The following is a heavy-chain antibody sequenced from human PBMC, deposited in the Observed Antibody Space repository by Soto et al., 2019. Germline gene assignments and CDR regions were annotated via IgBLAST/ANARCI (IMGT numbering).Heavy chain of an antibody. CDR2: IYHSGNT. CDR1: GGSITTGGSY. Sequence: PSETLSLTCTVSGGSITTGGSYWSWIRQHPGKGLEWIGNIYHSGNTYYNPSIKSRLTISVDTSRNHFSLMVDSVTAADTAVYYCARARFQVLYGKPYFDSWGQGTLVTVSS. V-gene: IGHV4-31*03. CDR3: ARARFQVLYGKPYFDS. D-gene: IGHD2-2*02. J-gene: IGHJ4*02.